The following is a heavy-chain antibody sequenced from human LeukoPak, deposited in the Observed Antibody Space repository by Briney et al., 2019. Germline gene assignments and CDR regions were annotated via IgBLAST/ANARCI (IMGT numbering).Heavy chain of an antibody. Sequence: GGSLRLSCAASGFTFSSYWMTWVRQAPGKGLEWVANINEDGSEMYHVDSVKGRFTISRDNTKNSLFLQMNSLRAEDTAVYYCARGVYALDIWGQGTVVTVSS. V-gene: IGHV3-7*03. CDR1: GFTFSSYW. J-gene: IGHJ3*02. CDR2: INEDGSEM. CDR3: ARGVYALDI.